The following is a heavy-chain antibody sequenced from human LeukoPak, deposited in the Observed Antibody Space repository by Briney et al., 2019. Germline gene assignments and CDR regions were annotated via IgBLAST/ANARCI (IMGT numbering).Heavy chain of an antibody. CDR3: ARGSVVDPFDY. J-gene: IGHJ4*02. CDR2: IYSGGST. Sequence: GGSLRLSCAASGFTVSSNYMSWVRQAPGKGLEWVSVIYSGGSTYYADSVKCRFTISRDNSKNTLYLQMNSLRAEDTAVYYCARGSVVDPFDYWGQGTLVTVSS. V-gene: IGHV3-66*01. D-gene: IGHD2-15*01. CDR1: GFTVSSNY.